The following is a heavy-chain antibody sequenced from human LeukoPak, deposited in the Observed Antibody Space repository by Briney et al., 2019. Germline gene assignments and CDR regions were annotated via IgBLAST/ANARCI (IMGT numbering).Heavy chain of an antibody. D-gene: IGHD3-22*01. CDR1: GYTFTSYY. V-gene: IGHV1-46*01. CDR2: INPSGGST. Sequence: ASVKVSCKASGYTFTSYYMHWVRQAPGQGLERMGIINPSGGSTSYAQKFQGRVTMTRDTSTSTVYMELSSLRSEDTAVYYCARGPYYYDSSGYYREDFDYWGQGTLVTVSS. J-gene: IGHJ4*02. CDR3: ARGPYYYDSSGYYREDFDY.